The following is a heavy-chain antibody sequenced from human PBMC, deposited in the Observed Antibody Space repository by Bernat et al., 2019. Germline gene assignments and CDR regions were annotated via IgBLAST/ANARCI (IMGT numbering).Heavy chain of an antibody. V-gene: IGHV3-23*01. J-gene: IGHJ6*02. CDR3: AKAYDILTGYYKGYYYYYGMDV. CDR1: GFTFSSYA. CDR2: ISGSGGST. Sequence: EVQLLESGGGLVQPGGSLRLSCAASGFTFSSYAMSWVRQAPGKGLEWVSAISGSGGSTYYADSVKGRFTISRDNSKNTLYLKMNSLRAEDTAVYYCAKAYDILTGYYKGYYYYYGMDVWGQGTTVTVSS. D-gene: IGHD3-9*01.